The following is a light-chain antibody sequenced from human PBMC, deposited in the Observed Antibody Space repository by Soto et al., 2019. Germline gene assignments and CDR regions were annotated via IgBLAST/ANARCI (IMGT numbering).Light chain of an antibody. J-gene: IGKJ5*01. CDR1: QSVLHSSNNKNY. CDR2: WAS. Sequence: DIVMTQSPDSLAVSLGERATINCKSSQSVLHSSNNKNYLAWYQHKSGQPPKLLIYWASTRESGVPDRFSDSWSGTDFTLTISSLQAEDVAVYYCHQYYITPQTTFGPGTRLEIK. CDR3: HQYYITPQTT. V-gene: IGKV4-1*01.